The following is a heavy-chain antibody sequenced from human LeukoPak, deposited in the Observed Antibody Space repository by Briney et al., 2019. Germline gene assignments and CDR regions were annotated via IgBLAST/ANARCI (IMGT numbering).Heavy chain of an antibody. CDR3: ARLIKYDFWSGVTHGDWFDP. Sequence: SETLSLTCTVSGGSISSYYWSWIRQPPGKGLEWIGYIYYSGTTNYNPSLKSRVTISVDTSKNQFSLKLSSVTAADTAVYYCARLIKYDFWSGVTHGDWFDPWGQGTLVTVSS. CDR2: IYYSGTT. CDR1: GGSISSYY. J-gene: IGHJ5*02. D-gene: IGHD3-3*01. V-gene: IGHV4-59*08.